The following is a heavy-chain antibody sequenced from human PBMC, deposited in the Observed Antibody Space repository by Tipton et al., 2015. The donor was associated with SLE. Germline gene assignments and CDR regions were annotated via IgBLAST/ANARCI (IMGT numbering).Heavy chain of an antibody. V-gene: IGHV4-59*08. D-gene: IGHD6-13*01. CDR2: IYYSGST. CDR1: GGSISSYY. Sequence: TLSPTCTVSGGSISSYYWSWIRQPPGKGLEWIGYIYYSGSTNYNPSLKSRVTISVDTSKNQFSLKLSSVTAADTAVYYCARAVAAVGYFDYWGQGTLVTVSS. J-gene: IGHJ4*02. CDR3: ARAVAAVGYFDY.